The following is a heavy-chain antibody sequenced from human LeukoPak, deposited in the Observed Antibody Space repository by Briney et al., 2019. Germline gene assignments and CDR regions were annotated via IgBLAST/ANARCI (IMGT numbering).Heavy chain of an antibody. Sequence: SETLSLTCTVSGASIRRSSNYYWGWIRQPPGRGLEWIGSIYYSGDTYFHPSLTSRVTISLDTSRNQFSLRLTSVTAADTALYYCVTYGSRTWYIFDNWGQGTVVTVSS. CDR1: GASIRRSSNYY. V-gene: IGHV4-39*07. CDR3: VTYGSRTWYIFDN. CDR2: IYYSGDT. J-gene: IGHJ4*02. D-gene: IGHD3-10*01.